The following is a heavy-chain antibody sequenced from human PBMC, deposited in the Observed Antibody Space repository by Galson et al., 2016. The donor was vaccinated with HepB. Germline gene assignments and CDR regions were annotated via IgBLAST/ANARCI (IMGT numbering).Heavy chain of an antibody. CDR3: AKSHYYDSSGFYLGYSYAFDC. Sequence: SLRLSCAASGFTFRSHAMNWVRQAPGKGLEWVSAISGRGSTTYYAHSVKGRFTISRDNSKNTLHLQMSSLRAEDTAVYYCAKSHYYDSSGFYLGYSYAFDCWGQGTLVTVSS. V-gene: IGHV3-23*01. J-gene: IGHJ3*01. D-gene: IGHD3-22*01. CDR1: GFTFRSHA. CDR2: ISGRGSTT.